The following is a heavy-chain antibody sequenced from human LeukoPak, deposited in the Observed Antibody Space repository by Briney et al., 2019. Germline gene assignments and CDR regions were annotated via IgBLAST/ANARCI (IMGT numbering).Heavy chain of an antibody. V-gene: IGHV3-53*04. D-gene: IGHD2-15*01. CDR1: GFTFSDYY. Sequence: PGGSLRLSCAASGFTFSDYYMSWVRQAPGKGLEWVSVIYSGADTYYADSVKGRFTISRHSSQNTVFLQMNSLRPEDTAVYYCARAQYCSGGSCYSGTLGSWGQGTLVTVSS. J-gene: IGHJ5*02. CDR3: ARAQYCSGGSCYSGTLGS. CDR2: IYSGADT.